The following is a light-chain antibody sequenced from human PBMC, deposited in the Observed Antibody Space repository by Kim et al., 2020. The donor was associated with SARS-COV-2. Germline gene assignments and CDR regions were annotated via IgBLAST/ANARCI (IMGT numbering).Light chain of an antibody. CDR3: QVWDSSSDHRVV. Sequence: PARTNVGSVGGNSVSGKCGPVYQTKSGQAPLLVFYYDSDRPSASPERFSGSNSGNTATLTISRVEAGDEADYYCQVWDSSSDHRVVFGGGTQLTVL. V-gene: IGLV3-21*04. CDR2: YDS. J-gene: IGLJ2*01. CDR1: SVSGKC.